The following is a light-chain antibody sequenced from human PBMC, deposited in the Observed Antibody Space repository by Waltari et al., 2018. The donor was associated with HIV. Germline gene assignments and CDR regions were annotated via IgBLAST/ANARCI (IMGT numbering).Light chain of an antibody. V-gene: IGLV2-14*01. CDR1: NSTVGSYEY. Sequence: QSVLTQPASVSGSPGQSITISCPGTNSTVGSYEYVSWYQQHPGKAPKLLIYEVTHRPSGISSRFSGSKSGNTASMTISGLQAEDEADYYCSSYSASTAILFGGGTKVTVL. CDR2: EVT. J-gene: IGLJ3*02. CDR3: SSYSASTAIL.